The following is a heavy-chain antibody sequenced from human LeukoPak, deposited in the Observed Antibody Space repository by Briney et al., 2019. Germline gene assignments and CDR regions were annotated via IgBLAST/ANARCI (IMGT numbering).Heavy chain of an antibody. Sequence: SETLSLTCTVSGGSMGSHIYWWGWFRQPPGKGLARIGSISFFGTTSYNPSLRSRVTISVDTSKKEFSLNLRSVTAADTAIYYCARLPSTDYSIDNWGQGTLVTVSS. D-gene: IGHD5-12*01. CDR1: GGSMGSHIYW. V-gene: IGHV4-39*01. CDR2: ISFFGTT. CDR3: ARLPSTDYSIDN. J-gene: IGHJ4*02.